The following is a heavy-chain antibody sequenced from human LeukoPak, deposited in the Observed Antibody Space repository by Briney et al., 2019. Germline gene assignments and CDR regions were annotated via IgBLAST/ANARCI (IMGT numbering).Heavy chain of an antibody. CDR3: ARWLGAIAWPYYFDY. J-gene: IGHJ4*02. Sequence: PGGSLRLSCAVSGFTFSSYSMNWVRQAPGKGLEWVSSISSSSSYIYYADSLKGRFTISRDNARNSLYLQMNSLRAEDTAVYYCARWLGAIAWPYYFDYWGQGTLVTISS. V-gene: IGHV3-21*01. CDR1: GFTFSSYS. CDR2: ISSSSSYI. D-gene: IGHD3-16*02.